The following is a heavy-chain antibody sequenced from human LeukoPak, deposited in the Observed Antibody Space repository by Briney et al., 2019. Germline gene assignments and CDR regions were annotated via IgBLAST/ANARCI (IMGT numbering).Heavy chain of an antibody. CDR1: GFTFSSYA. V-gene: IGHV3-23*01. Sequence: QPGGSLGLSCAASGFTFSSYAMSWVRQAPGKGLEWVSAISGSGGSTYYADSVKGRFTISRDNSKNTLYLQMNSLRAEDTAVYYCAKDQWAVGTGTTVEVVYYYYYGMDVWGQGTTVTVSS. J-gene: IGHJ6*02. CDR3: AKDQWAVGTGTTVEVVYYYYYGMDV. CDR2: ISGSGGST. D-gene: IGHD1-1*01.